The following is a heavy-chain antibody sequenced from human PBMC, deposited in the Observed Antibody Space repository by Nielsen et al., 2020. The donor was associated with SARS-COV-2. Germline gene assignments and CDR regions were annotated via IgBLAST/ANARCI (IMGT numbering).Heavy chain of an antibody. CDR1: GDSIRNSRYY. CDR3: ASKIQWLAPLDY. J-gene: IGHJ4*02. CDR2: IYYSGST. Sequence: SETLSLTCSVSGDSIRNSRYYWTWVRQPPGKGLEWIGSIYYSGSTYYNPSLKSRVTISVDTSKNQFSLKLSSVTAADTAVYYCASKIQWLAPLDYWGQGTLVTVSS. D-gene: IGHD6-19*01. V-gene: IGHV4-39*01.